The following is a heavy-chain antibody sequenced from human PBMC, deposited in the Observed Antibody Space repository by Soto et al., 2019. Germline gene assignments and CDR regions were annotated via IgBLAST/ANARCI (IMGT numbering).Heavy chain of an antibody. CDR1: GGTFVRHV. CDR2: INPLSGIS. CDR3: ATPACAATWCSPSPNCDN. V-gene: IGHV1-69*09. J-gene: IGHJ4*02. Sequence: QVQLVQSGAEVKKPESSVKVSCKTSGGTFVRHVISWVRQAPGQGPEWMGKINPLSGISNYAQKFQDRITFTEDTDSSTAYMELRSLRSDDTAVYYCATPACAATWCSPSPNCDNWGQGTLFTVSS. D-gene: IGHD2-8*02.